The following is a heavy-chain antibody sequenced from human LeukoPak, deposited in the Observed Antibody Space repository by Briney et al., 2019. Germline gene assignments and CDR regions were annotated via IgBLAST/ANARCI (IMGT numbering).Heavy chain of an antibody. CDR2: IYYSGST. J-gene: IGHJ5*02. Sequence: PSQTLSLTCTVSGGSISSGDYYWSWIRQPPGKGLEWIGYIYYSGSTYYNPSLKSRVTISVDTSKNQFSLKLSSATAADTAVYYCARVALELLPNWFDPWGQGTLVTVSS. CDR3: ARVALELLPNWFDP. CDR1: GGSISSGDYY. V-gene: IGHV4-30-4*01. D-gene: IGHD1-26*01.